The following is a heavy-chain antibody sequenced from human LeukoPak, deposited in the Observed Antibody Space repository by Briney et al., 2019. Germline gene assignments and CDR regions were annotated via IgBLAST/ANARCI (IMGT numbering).Heavy chain of an antibody. CDR1: GFTVSSNY. J-gene: IGHJ3*02. Sequence: GGSLRLSCAASGFTVSSNYMSWVRQAPGKGLEWVSVIYSGGSTYYADSVKGRFTISRDNSKNTLYLQMNSLSAEDTAVYYCATESVADDAFDIWGQGTMVTVSS. CDR2: IYSGGST. V-gene: IGHV3-53*01. CDR3: ATESVADDAFDI. D-gene: IGHD6-19*01.